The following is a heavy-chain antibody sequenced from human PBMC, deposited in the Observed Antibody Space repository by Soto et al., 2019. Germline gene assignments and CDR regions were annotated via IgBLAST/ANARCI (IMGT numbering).Heavy chain of an antibody. CDR1: GFSFSNYA. V-gene: IGHV3-23*01. Sequence: EVQLLESGGGLVQPGGSLRLSCEASGFSFSNYALSWVRQSPGKGLEWGSTFSAGGRAYYADSVKGRFTIAKDTSKNTLHLQASSLKAEDTAVYYCAKESMPEHYGATIFDSWGQGPRVTVSS. D-gene: IGHD4-17*01. CDR2: FSAGGRA. CDR3: AKESMPEHYGATIFDS. J-gene: IGHJ4*02.